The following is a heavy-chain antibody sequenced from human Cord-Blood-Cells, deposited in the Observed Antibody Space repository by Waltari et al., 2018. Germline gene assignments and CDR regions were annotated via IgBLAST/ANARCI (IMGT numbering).Heavy chain of an antibody. CDR1: GSTRTALS. V-gene: IGHV1-24*01. Sequence: QVQLVQSGAEVKKPGASVKVSCTVSGSTRTALSMTWVRQAPRKGLEWMGGFDPEDGETIYAQKFQGRVTMTEDTSTDTAYMELSSLRSEDTAVYYCAPWDGYSSYWGQGTLVTVSS. CDR2: FDPEDGET. CDR3: APWDGYSSY. D-gene: IGHD6-13*01. J-gene: IGHJ4*02.